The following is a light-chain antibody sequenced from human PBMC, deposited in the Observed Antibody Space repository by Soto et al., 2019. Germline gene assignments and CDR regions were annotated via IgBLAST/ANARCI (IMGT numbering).Light chain of an antibody. Sequence: DIQMNQSPSTLSASTGDRVTITCRASQSISSWLAWYQHKPGKAPKLLIYDASNLDSGVPSRFSGSGSGTEFSLTISNLQPDDCATYYCQQYENYWTFGQGTKVDI. CDR3: QQYENYWT. CDR1: QSISSW. V-gene: IGKV1-5*01. CDR2: DAS. J-gene: IGKJ1*01.